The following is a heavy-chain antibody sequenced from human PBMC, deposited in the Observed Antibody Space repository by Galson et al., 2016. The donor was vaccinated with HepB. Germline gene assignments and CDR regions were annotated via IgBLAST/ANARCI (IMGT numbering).Heavy chain of an antibody. CDR1: GASISSSSYY. J-gene: IGHJ5*02. Sequence: ETLSLTCAVSGASISSSSYYWDWIRQPPGTGLEWIDSIYFNGNTYYNPSLMSRSSISVDTSNNQFSLKFNSMTAADTAVYYCARHINAARWFDPWGQGNLITVSS. CDR3: ARHINAARWFDP. CDR2: IYFNGNT. D-gene: IGHD6-6*01. V-gene: IGHV4-39*01.